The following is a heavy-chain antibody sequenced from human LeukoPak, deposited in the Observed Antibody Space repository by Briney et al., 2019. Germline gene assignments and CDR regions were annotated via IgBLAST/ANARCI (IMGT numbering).Heavy chain of an antibody. CDR2: ISYSGST. CDR3: ARVRADYDFWSGYPHYFDY. Sequence: SETLSLTCSVSGGSISSYYWNWIRQPPGKGLEWIGSISYSGSTNYNPSLESRVTISVDTSKNQFSLKLSSVTAADTAVYYCARVRADYDFWSGYPHYFDYWGQGTLVTVSS. V-gene: IGHV4-59*01. CDR1: GGSISSYY. D-gene: IGHD3-3*01. J-gene: IGHJ4*02.